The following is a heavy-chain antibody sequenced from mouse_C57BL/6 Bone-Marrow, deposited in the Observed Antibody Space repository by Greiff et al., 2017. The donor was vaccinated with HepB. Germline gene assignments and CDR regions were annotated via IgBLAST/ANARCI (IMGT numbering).Heavy chain of an antibody. Sequence: EVQGVESGGGLVKPGGSLKLSCAASGFTFSSYAMSWVRQTPEKRLEWVATISDGGSYTYYPDNVKGRFTISRDNAKNNLYLQMSHLKSEDTAMYYCASTTVVASYYYAMDYWGQGTSVTVSS. CDR1: GFTFSSYA. CDR3: ASTTVVASYYYAMDY. CDR2: ISDGGSYT. D-gene: IGHD1-1*01. J-gene: IGHJ4*01. V-gene: IGHV5-4*01.